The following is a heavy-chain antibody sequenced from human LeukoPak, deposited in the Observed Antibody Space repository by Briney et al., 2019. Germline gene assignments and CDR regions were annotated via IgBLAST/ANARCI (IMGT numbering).Heavy chain of an antibody. V-gene: IGHV3-30*02. CDR2: IRYDGSNK. Sequence: GGSLRVSCAASGFTFSSYGMHWVRQAPGKGLEWVAFIRYDGSNKYYADSVKGRFTISRDNSKNTLYLQMNSLRAEDTAVYYCAKDRRVGASYFDYWGQGTLVIVSP. CDR1: GFTFSSYG. J-gene: IGHJ4*02. CDR3: AKDRRVGASYFDY. D-gene: IGHD1-26*01.